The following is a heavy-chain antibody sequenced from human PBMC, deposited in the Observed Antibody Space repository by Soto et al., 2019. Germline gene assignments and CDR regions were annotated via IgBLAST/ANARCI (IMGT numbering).Heavy chain of an antibody. CDR3: ASGKVVAAHRDAFDI. CDR2: IYYSGSP. J-gene: IGHJ3*02. Sequence: SETLSLTCTVSGGSISSGDYHWSWIRQPPGKGLEWIGYIYYSGSPYYNPTLKSRVTISVDTSKNKFSLKLSSVTAAATAMYYCASGKVVAAHRDAFDIWGQGTMVTVSS. V-gene: IGHV4-30-4*01. D-gene: IGHD2-15*01. CDR1: GGSISSGDYH.